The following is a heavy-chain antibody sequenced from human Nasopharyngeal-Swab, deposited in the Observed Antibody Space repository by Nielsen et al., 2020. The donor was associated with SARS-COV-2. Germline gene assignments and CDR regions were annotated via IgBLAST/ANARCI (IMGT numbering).Heavy chain of an antibody. J-gene: IGHJ4*02. D-gene: IGHD1-1*01. CDR3: ARENQEYANIWIDY. Sequence: ASVKVSCKASGYTFTSNVLNWVRQAPGQGPEYIRCISTKTGAPTYAQAFTGRFVISLDTSVSTTYLQISSLKADDTAVYYCARENQEYANIWIDYWGQGTQVTVSS. CDR2: ISTKTGAP. CDR1: GYTFTSNV. V-gene: IGHV7-4-1*02.